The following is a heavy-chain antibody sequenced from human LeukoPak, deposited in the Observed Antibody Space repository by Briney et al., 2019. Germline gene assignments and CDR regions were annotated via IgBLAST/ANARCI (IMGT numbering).Heavy chain of an antibody. CDR3: ARSHRFGELYARAFDI. V-gene: IGHV5-51*01. D-gene: IGHD3-10*01. Sequence: GEPLKISCKGSGYSFTSYWIGWVRQMPGKGLEWMGIIYPGDSDTRYSPSFQGQVTISADKSISTAYLQWSSLKASDTAMYYCARSHRFGELYARAFDIWGQGTMVTVSS. CDR2: IYPGDSDT. CDR1: GYSFTSYW. J-gene: IGHJ3*02.